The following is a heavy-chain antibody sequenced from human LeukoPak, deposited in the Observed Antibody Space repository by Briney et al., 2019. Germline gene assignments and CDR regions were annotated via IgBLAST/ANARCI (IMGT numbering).Heavy chain of an antibody. CDR3: ASVSDYDSSGYRADY. D-gene: IGHD3-22*01. J-gene: IGHJ4*02. CDR1: GYTFTGYY. CDR2: INPNSGGT. Sequence: ASVKVSCKASGYTFTGYYMYWVRQAPGQGLEWMGRINPNSGGTNYAQKFQGRVTMTRDTSISTAYMELSRLRSDDTAVYYCASVSDYDSSGYRADYWGQGTLVTVSS. V-gene: IGHV1-2*06.